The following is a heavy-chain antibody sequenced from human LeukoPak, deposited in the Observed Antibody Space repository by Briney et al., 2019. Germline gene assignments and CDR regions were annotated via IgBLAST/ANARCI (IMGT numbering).Heavy chain of an antibody. CDR1: GFTFSTYS. Sequence: GGSLRLSCADSGFTFSTYSMNWVRQAPGKGLEWVSSISSSSSYIYYADSVKGRFTISRDNAKNSLYLQMNSLRAEDTAVYYCARDDYYGSGSYYRAKFDPWGQGTLVTVSS. D-gene: IGHD3-10*01. CDR3: ARDDYYGSGSYYRAKFDP. CDR2: ISSSSSYI. V-gene: IGHV3-21*01. J-gene: IGHJ5*02.